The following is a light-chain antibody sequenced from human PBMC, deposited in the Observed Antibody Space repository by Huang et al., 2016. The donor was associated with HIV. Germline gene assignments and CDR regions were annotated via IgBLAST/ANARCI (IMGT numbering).Light chain of an antibody. CDR1: ESLVSSDGNTY. J-gene: IGKJ3*01. CDR2: KVS. CDR3: MQGSHWPPT. Sequence: DVVMTQSPLSLPVTLGQPASISCRSSESLVSSDGNTYLNWFQQRPGQSPRRLIYKVSIRDSGGPDRFSGSGSGTNFTLKISRVEAEDVGIYYCMQGSHWPPTFGPGTKVDFK. V-gene: IGKV2-30*01.